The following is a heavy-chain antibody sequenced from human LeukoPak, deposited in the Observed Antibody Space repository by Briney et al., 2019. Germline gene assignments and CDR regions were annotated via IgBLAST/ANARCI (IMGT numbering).Heavy chain of an antibody. V-gene: IGHV4-31*03. Sequence: SETLSLTCTVSGGSISSGGYYWSWIRQHPGKGLEWIGYIYYSGSTYYNPSLKSRVTISVDTSKNHFSLKLSSVTAADTAVYYRAREVRFLEWSALDYWGQGTLVTVSS. CDR1: GGSISSGGYY. J-gene: IGHJ4*02. CDR3: AREVRFLEWSALDY. CDR2: IYYSGST. D-gene: IGHD3-3*01.